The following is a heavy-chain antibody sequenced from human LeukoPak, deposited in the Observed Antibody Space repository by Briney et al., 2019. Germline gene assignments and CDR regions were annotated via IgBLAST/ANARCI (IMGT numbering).Heavy chain of an antibody. CDR2: ISYEGSNK. J-gene: IGHJ4*02. CDR3: AKEGDSSGYYRYFDY. D-gene: IGHD3-22*01. CDR1: GFTFSSYG. Sequence: GGSLRLSCAASGFTFSSYGMHWVRQAPGKGLEWVAVISYEGSNKYYADSVKGRFTISRDNSKNTLYLQMNSLRAEDTAVYYCAKEGDSSGYYRYFDYWGQGTLVTVSS. V-gene: IGHV3-30*18.